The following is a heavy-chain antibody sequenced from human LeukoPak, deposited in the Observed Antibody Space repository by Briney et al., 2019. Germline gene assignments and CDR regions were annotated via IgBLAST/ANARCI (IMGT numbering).Heavy chain of an antibody. J-gene: IGHJ4*02. Sequence: ASVKVSCKASGYTFTSYDINWVRQATGQGLEWMGWMNPNSGNTGYAQKFQGRVTITRNTSISTAYMELSSLRSEDTAVYYCARVVFRNSVVTPLFDYWGQGTLVAVPS. D-gene: IGHD4-23*01. CDR3: ARVVFRNSVVTPLFDY. CDR1: GYTFTSYD. V-gene: IGHV1-8*03. CDR2: MNPNSGNT.